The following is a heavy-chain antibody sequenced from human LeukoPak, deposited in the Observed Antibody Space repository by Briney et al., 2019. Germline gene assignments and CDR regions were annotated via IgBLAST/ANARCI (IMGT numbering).Heavy chain of an antibody. D-gene: IGHD3-10*01. Sequence: GGSLRLSCAASGFTFSSYSMNWVRQAPGKGLEWVSSISSSSSYIYYADSVKGRFTISRDNAKNSLYLQMNSLRAEDTAVYYCARDFPSRYGSGSYYSFDCWGQGTLVTVSS. CDR1: GFTFSSYS. V-gene: IGHV3-21*01. CDR3: ARDFPSRYGSGSYYSFDC. CDR2: ISSSSSYI. J-gene: IGHJ4*02.